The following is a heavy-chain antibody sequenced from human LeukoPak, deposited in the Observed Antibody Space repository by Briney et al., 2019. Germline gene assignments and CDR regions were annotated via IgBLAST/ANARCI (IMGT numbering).Heavy chain of an antibody. D-gene: IGHD5-24*01. V-gene: IGHV1-69*05. CDR1: GYTFTGYY. CDR2: IIPIFGTA. Sequence: GASVKVSCKASGYTFTGYYMHWVRQAPGQGLEWMGRIIPIFGTANYARKFQGRVTITTDESTSTAYMELSSLRSEDTAVYYCARSGGTRDGYNFLFDYWGQGTLVTVSS. J-gene: IGHJ4*02. CDR3: ARSGGTRDGYNFLFDY.